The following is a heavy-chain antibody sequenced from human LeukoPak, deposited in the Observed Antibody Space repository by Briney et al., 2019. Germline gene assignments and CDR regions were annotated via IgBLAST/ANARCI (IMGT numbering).Heavy chain of an antibody. CDR3: AKDNLAYCGGDCSADY. V-gene: IGHV3-43*02. CDR1: GFTFSTYA. Sequence: GGSLRLSCAASGFTFSTYAMSWVRQAPGKGLEWVSLISGDGGSTYYADSVKGRFTISRDNSKNSLYLQMNSLRTEDTALYYCAKDNLAYCGGDCSADYWGQGTLVTVSS. J-gene: IGHJ4*02. CDR2: ISGDGGST. D-gene: IGHD2-21*02.